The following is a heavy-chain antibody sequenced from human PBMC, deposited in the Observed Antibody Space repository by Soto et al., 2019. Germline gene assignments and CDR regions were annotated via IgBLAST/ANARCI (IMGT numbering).Heavy chain of an antibody. Sequence: QVQLVQSGAEVKKPGSSVKVSCRATGGPFSSYTFTWVRQASGQGLEWMGRIIPVLVLANYAQKFLDRVTITADNSTGTVYMQVRGLISEDTAGYYCARCGWGGHSGKGGQGSLVTVSS. CDR2: IIPVLVLA. J-gene: IGHJ4*01. CDR1: GGPFSSYT. V-gene: IGHV1-69*02. D-gene: IGHD6-25*01. CDR3: ARCGWGGHSGK.